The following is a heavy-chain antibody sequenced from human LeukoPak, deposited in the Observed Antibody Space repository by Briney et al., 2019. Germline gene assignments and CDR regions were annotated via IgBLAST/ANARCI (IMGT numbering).Heavy chain of an antibody. V-gene: IGHV3-7*01. D-gene: IGHD6-25*01. J-gene: IGHJ6*04. Sequence: GGSLRLSCSASGFSFRDYWMRWVRQAAGKGLDWVAWIREDGSETYYVSSAKGRFPISRDNAQNSLYLQMNSLRAEDTAVYYCARDCTPIHSSGWVYLDVWGKGTTVTVSS. CDR3: ARDCTPIHSSGWVYLDV. CDR2: IREDGSET. CDR1: GFSFRDYW.